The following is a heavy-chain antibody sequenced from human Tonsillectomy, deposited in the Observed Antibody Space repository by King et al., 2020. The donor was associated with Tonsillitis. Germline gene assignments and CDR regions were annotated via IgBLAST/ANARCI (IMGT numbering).Heavy chain of an antibody. CDR1: GFTFHDYT. CDR3: AKALARITMVRGVDYMDV. Sequence: DVQLVESGGVVVQPGGSLRLSCSASGFTFHDYTMHWVRQVPGKGLQWVSLIRWDGGTTYYAYSVKGRCTISRDNSKNSLDLQMNSLRTEDTALYYCAKALARITMVRGVDYMDVWGKGTTVTVSS. CDR2: IRWDGGTT. J-gene: IGHJ6*03. D-gene: IGHD3-10*01. V-gene: IGHV3-43*01.